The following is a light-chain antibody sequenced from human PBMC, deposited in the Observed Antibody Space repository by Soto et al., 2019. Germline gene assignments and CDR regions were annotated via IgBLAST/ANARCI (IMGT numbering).Light chain of an antibody. V-gene: IGKV3-20*01. CDR3: QQYGSSPT. CDR2: GAS. Sequence: EIVMTQSPATLSVSPGERATLSCRARQSVSSSYLAWYHQNPGQAPRLLIYGASSRATGIPDRFSGSGSGTDFTLTISRLEPEDFAVYYCQQYGSSPTFGQGTKVDIK. CDR1: QSVSSSY. J-gene: IGKJ1*01.